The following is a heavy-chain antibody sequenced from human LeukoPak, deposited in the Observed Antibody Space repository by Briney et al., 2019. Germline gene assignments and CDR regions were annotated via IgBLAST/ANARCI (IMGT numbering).Heavy chain of an antibody. Sequence: SQTLSLTCTVSGGSISSGGYFWSWIRQPAGKGLEWIGRIYTSGSTNYNPSLNSRVTISVDTSTNQFSLRLTSVTAADTAVYYCARDYGGNSGAFDIWGQGTMVTVSS. V-gene: IGHV4-61*02. CDR2: IYTSGST. CDR1: GGSISSGGYF. J-gene: IGHJ3*02. CDR3: ARDYGGNSGAFDI. D-gene: IGHD4-23*01.